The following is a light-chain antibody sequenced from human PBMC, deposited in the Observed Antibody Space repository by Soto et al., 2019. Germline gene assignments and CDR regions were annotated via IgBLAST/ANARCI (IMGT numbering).Light chain of an antibody. J-gene: IGKJ1*01. CDR3: QQYYRPQRK. CDR2: WAS. V-gene: IGKV4-1*01. Sequence: DIVMTQSPDSLAVSLGERATINCKSSQSVLYSSNNKNYLAWYQQKPGQPPKLLIYWASTRESGIPDRFSGSGSGTDFTLTISSLQAADVAVYYCQQYYRPQRKCGQGTKVDIK. CDR1: QSVLYSSNNKNY.